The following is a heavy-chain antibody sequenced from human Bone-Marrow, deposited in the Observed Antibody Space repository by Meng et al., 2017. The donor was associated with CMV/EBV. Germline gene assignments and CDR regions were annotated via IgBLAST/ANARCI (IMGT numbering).Heavy chain of an antibody. J-gene: IGHJ6*02. Sequence: GESLKISCAASGFTFSSYSMNWVRQAPGKGLEWVSSISSSSSYIYYADSVKGRFTISRDNSKNTLYLQMNSLRAEDTAVYYCARGPLGYSSSPYYYGMDVWGQGTTVTVSS. CDR1: GFTFSSYS. CDR2: ISSSSSYI. V-gene: IGHV3-21*01. CDR3: ARGPLGYSSSPYYYGMDV. D-gene: IGHD6-6*01.